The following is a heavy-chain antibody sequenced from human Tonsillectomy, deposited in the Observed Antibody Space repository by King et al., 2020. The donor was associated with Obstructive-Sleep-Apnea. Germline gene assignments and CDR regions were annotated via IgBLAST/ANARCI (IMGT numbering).Heavy chain of an antibody. Sequence: VQLQESGPGLVKPSQTLSLTCTVSGDSISSGTYYWSWIRQHPGMGREWIGYIYYTGSTYYNPSLKSRVTMSVDTSKNQFSLKLSSVSAADTAVYYCARDSGGGATVGYLDYWGQGTLVTVSS. V-gene: IGHV4-31*03. D-gene: IGHD1-26*01. CDR1: GDSISSGTYY. J-gene: IGHJ4*02. CDR2: IYYTGST. CDR3: ARDSGGGATVGYLDY.